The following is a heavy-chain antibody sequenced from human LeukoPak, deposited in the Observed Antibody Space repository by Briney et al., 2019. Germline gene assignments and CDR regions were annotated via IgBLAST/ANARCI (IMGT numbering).Heavy chain of an antibody. V-gene: IGHV3-23*01. Sequence: GGSLRLSCTASGIAFGSFAMAWVRQAPGKGLEGVAAIGSDGDRVHEDSVKGRFTISRDNSKSTLYLQMDNLRVEDTAVYFCAKSAGAATTYFDSWGQGALVTVSS. CDR1: GIAFGSFA. CDR2: IGSDGDR. D-gene: IGHD6-25*01. CDR3: AKSAGAATTYFDS. J-gene: IGHJ4*02.